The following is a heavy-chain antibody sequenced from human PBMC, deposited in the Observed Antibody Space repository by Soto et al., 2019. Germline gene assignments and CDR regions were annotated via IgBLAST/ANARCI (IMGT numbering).Heavy chain of an antibody. Sequence: HGESLKISCKGSGYSFTSYWISWVRQMPGKGLEWMGRIDPSDSYTNYSPSFQGHVTISADKSISTAYLQWSSLKASDTAMYYCARTGRSIAVAGTVDYWGQGTLVTVSS. CDR3: ARTGRSIAVAGTVDY. CDR1: GYSFTSYW. V-gene: IGHV5-10-1*01. D-gene: IGHD6-19*01. CDR2: IDPSDSYT. J-gene: IGHJ4*02.